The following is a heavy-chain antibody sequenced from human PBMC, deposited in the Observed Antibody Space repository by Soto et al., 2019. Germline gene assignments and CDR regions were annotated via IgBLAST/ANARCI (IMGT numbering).Heavy chain of an antibody. J-gene: IGHJ4*02. CDR3: ARDTSLLGLDY. Sequence: ESGGGLVQPGGSLRLSCAASGLTFSSYSMNWVRQAPGKGLEWVSYISPSGSTIYYADSVKGRFTISRDNAKNSLYLLMNSLRDEDTAVYYCARDTSLLGLDYWGQGTLVTVSS. D-gene: IGHD2-15*01. CDR1: GLTFSSYS. V-gene: IGHV3-48*02. CDR2: ISPSGSTI.